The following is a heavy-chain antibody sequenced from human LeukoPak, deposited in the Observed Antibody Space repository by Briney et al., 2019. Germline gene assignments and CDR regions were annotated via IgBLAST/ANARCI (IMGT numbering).Heavy chain of an antibody. D-gene: IGHD6-19*01. CDR3: ASRRGYSSGWYDAFDI. CDR1: GYSFTSYW. V-gene: IGHV5-51*01. J-gene: IGHJ3*02. CDR2: IYPGDSDT. Sequence: GASLKISCKGSGYSFTSYWIGWVRQLPGKGLEWMGIIYPGDSDTRYSPSFQGQVTISADKSTSTAYLQWSSLKASDTAMYYCASRRGYSSGWYDAFDIWGQGTMVTVSS.